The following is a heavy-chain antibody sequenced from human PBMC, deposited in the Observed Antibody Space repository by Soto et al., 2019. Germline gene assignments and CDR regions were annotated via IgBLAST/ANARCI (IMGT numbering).Heavy chain of an antibody. CDR1: GYNFNTYW. CDR2: IYPGDSDT. V-gene: IGHV5-51*01. D-gene: IGHD3-22*01. J-gene: IGHJ4*02. CDR3: ARPGYYDSSGFFNFDY. Sequence: PGESLKISCKASGYNFNTYWIGWVRQLPGKGLEWMGNIYPGDSDTRYSPSFQGQVTISADKSFTTVYLQWNSLKASDTAIYYCARPGYYDSSGFFNFDYWGQGTLVTVSS.